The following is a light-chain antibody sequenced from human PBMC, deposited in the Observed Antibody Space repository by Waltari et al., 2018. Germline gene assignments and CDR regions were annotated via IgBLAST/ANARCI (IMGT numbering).Light chain of an antibody. CDR3: ATWDDSLNGVV. V-gene: IGLV1-44*01. CDR1: SSHTGRNT. CDR2: SKN. Sequence: QSVLTQPPSASGTPGKRVTIPCSGSSSHTGRNTVNWYRQVPGTAPKFLSYSKNQRPSGVPDRFSGSKSGTSASLAISGLQAEDEADYYCATWDDSLNGVVFGGGTKLTVL. J-gene: IGLJ2*01.